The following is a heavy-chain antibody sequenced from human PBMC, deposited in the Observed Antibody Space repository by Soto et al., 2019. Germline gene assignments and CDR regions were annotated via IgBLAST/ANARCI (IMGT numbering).Heavy chain of an antibody. J-gene: IGHJ6*02. CDR3: AIVSLPYYYYGMDV. CDR2: INHSGST. V-gene: IGHV4-34*01. CDR1: GGSFSGYY. Sequence: PSETLSLTCAVYGGSFSGYYWSWIRHPPGKGLEWIGEINHSGSTNYNPSLKSRVTISVDTSKNQFSLKLSSVTAADTAVYYCAIVSLPYYYYGMDVWGQGTTVTVSS.